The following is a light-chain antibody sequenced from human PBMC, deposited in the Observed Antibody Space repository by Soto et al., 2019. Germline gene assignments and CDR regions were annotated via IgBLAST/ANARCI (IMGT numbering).Light chain of an antibody. CDR3: QQLNSYPYT. V-gene: IGKV1-9*01. CDR1: QDISRY. CDR2: EAS. J-gene: IGKJ2*01. Sequence: DIQLTQSPSFLSASVGDRVTITCRASQDISRYLAWYQQKSGKAPNLLIYEASTLQSGVPSRFSGSRSGTEFTLTINSLQPEDVASYFCQQLNSYPYTFGQGTKLEIK.